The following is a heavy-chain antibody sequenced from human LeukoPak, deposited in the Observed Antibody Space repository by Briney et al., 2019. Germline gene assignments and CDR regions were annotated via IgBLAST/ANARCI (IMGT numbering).Heavy chain of an antibody. D-gene: IGHD3-9*01. V-gene: IGHV4-39*07. CDR3: ATHILTGYYNGNWFDP. CDR1: GGSISSSSYY. J-gene: IGHJ5*02. CDR2: IYYSGST. Sequence: SETLSLTCTVSGGSISSSSYYWGWIRQPPGKGLEWIGSIYYSGSTYYNPSLKSRVTISVDTSKNQFSLKLSSVTAADTAVYYCATHILTGYYNGNWFDPWGQGTLVTVSS.